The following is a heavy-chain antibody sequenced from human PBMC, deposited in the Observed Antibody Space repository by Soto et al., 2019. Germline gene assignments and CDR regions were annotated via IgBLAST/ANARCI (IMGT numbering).Heavy chain of an antibody. D-gene: IGHD3-16*02. CDR1: GFTFSSYG. V-gene: IGHV3-30*18. CDR2: ISYDGSNK. Sequence: GEFLKISCAASGFTFSSYGMHWVRQAPGKGLEWVAVISYDGSNKYYADSVKGRFTISRDNSKNTLYLQMNSLRAEDTAVYYCAKGIESLDYWGQGTLVTVSS. CDR3: AKGIESLDY. J-gene: IGHJ4*02.